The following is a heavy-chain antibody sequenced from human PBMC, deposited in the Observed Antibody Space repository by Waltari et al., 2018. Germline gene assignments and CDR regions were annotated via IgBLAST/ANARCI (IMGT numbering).Heavy chain of an antibody. D-gene: IGHD6-19*01. CDR1: GFTFDDST. CDR2: ISWDGGST. V-gene: IGHV3-43*01. CDR3: AKDLEVAGYSYYYGMDV. J-gene: IGHJ6*02. Sequence: EVQLVESGGVVVQPGGSLRLSCAASGFTFDDSTLHWVRQAPGKGLEWVSLISWDGGSTYYADSVKGRFTISRDNSKNSLYLQMNSLRTEDTALYYCAKDLEVAGYSYYYGMDVWGQGTTVTVSS.